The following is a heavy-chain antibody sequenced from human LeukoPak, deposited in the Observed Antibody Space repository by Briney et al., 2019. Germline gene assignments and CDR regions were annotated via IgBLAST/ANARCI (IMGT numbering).Heavy chain of an antibody. CDR2: IYSDGRT. D-gene: IGHD2-15*01. V-gene: IGHV3-53*01. J-gene: IGHJ4*02. CDR3: ARDDIPVI. Sequence: AGGSLRLSCAASGFSVSDYYMNWVRQAPGKGLEWVSFIYSDGRTYYADFVKGRFTVSRDNSRNTLYLQMNSLRVEDTAVYYCARDDIPVIWGQGTLVTVSS. CDR1: GFSVSDYY.